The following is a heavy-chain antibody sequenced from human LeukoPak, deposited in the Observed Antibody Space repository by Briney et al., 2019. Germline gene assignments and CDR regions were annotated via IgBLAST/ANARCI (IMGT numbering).Heavy chain of an antibody. V-gene: IGHV1-46*01. D-gene: IGHD3-3*01. Sequence: ASVKVSCKTSGYTFTRYHIHRVRQAPRQGLEWMGVINPSGGTTTYAQNFQGRVTMTRDTSTITVYMELSSLRSDDTAVYYCAREAIFGVVREYYFDYWGQGTLVTVS. CDR2: INPSGGTT. J-gene: IGHJ4*02. CDR3: AREAIFGVVREYYFDY. CDR1: GYTFTRYH.